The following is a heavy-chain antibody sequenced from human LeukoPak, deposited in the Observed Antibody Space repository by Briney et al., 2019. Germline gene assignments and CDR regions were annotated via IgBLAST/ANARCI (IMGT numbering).Heavy chain of an antibody. CDR1: GASISEYY. CDR3: ARGLDTAKVGY. V-gene: IGHV4-4*08. Sequence: SETLSLTCTVSGASISEYYWTWIRQPPGKGLEWLAHIHPSGSTYSNPSLRSRVTVSVDTPKNQFSLTLSSVTAADTAMYFCARGLDTAKVGYWGQGTLVTVSS. J-gene: IGHJ4*02. CDR2: IHPSGST. D-gene: IGHD5-18*01.